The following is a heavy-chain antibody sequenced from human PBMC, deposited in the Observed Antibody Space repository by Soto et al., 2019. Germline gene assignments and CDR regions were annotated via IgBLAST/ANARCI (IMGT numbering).Heavy chain of an antibody. CDR3: ARARQYCSSSSCYLDP. V-gene: IGHV4-4*02. D-gene: IGHD2-2*01. CDR1: GGSISSNNW. CDR2: THHSGST. J-gene: IGHJ5*02. Sequence: PSETLSLTCAVSGGSISSNNWWNWVRQPPGKGLEWIGETHHSGSTNYNPSLKSRVTISVDKSKNQFSLKLNSVTAADTAVYYCARARQYCSSSSCYLDPWGQGTLVTVSS.